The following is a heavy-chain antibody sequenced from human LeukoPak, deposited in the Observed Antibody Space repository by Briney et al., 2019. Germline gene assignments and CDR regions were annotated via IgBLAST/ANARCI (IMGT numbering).Heavy chain of an antibody. D-gene: IGHD6-19*01. V-gene: IGHV1-69*13. CDR1: GYRFTSYG. CDR3: AREKWLVPHRYYYYGMDV. Sequence: ASVKVSCKASGYRFTSYGITWVRQAPGQGLEWMGGIIPMSGTTNYAQKFQGRVTITADESTNTAYMALSSLRSEDTAVYYCAREKWLVPHRYYYYGMDVWGQGTTVTVSS. CDR2: IIPMSGTT. J-gene: IGHJ6*02.